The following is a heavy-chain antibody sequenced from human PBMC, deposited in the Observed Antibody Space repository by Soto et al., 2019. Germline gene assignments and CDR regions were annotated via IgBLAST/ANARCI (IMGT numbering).Heavy chain of an antibody. CDR3: ATAKDIVVVVAALDY. CDR2: IIPIFGTA. J-gene: IGHJ4*02. D-gene: IGHD2-15*01. CDR1: GGTFSSYA. Sequence: QVQLVQSGAEVKKPGSSVKVSCKASGGTFSSYAISWVRQAPGQGLEWMGGIIPIFGTANYAQKFQGRVTITADETTSTAYMGLSSLISEATAVYYCATAKDIVVVVAALDYWGQGTLVTVSS. V-gene: IGHV1-69*12.